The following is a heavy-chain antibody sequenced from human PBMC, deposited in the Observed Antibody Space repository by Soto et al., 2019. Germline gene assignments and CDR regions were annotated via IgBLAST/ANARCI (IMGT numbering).Heavy chain of an antibody. D-gene: IGHD3-10*01. J-gene: IGHJ4*02. CDR2: IDTSGENT. Sequence: EVQLVESGGGLVQPGGSLRLSCAASGFTFSRFAMSWVRQTPEKGLEWVSTIDTSGENTYYTDSVKGRFTIARDNSKNTLYLQMDSLRAEDSAFVCCAKRPLDSGGHYFDYWGQGTLITVSS. CDR3: AKRPLDSGGHYFDY. V-gene: IGHV3-23*04. CDR1: GFTFSRFA.